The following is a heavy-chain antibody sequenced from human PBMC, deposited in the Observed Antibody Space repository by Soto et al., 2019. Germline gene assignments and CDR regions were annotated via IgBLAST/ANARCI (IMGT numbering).Heavy chain of an antibody. CDR1: GGSISSYY. J-gene: IGHJ5*02. V-gene: IGHV4-59*08. Sequence: SETLSLTCTVSGGSISSYYWSWIRQPPGKGLEWIGYIYYSGSTNYNPSLKSRVTISVDTSKNQFSLKLSSVTAADTAVYYCARLENYCSSTSCSNWFDPWGQGTLVTVSS. D-gene: IGHD2-2*01. CDR2: IYYSGST. CDR3: ARLENYCSSTSCSNWFDP.